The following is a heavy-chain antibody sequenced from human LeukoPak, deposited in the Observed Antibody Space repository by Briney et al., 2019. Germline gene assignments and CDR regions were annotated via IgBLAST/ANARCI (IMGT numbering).Heavy chain of an antibody. Sequence: SETLSLTCAVYGGSLSGSYWSWIRQPPGKGLEWIGYIYYSGSTKYKPSLKSRVTISVDTSKNQFSLKLSSVTAADTAVYYCARGRFLDAFDIWGQGTMVTVSS. V-gene: IGHV4-59*01. CDR1: GGSLSGSY. CDR3: ARGRFLDAFDI. D-gene: IGHD3-3*01. CDR2: IYYSGST. J-gene: IGHJ3*02.